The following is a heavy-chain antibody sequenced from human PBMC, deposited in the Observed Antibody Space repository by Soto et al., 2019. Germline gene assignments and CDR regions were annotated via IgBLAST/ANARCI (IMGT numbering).Heavy chain of an antibody. V-gene: IGHV3-30*03. D-gene: IGHD3-22*01. J-gene: IGHJ4*02. CDR3: AIAYDSSGYYVDY. CDR1: GFTFSSYG. Sequence: LRLSCAASGFTFSSYGMHWVRQAPGKGLEWVAVISYDGSNKYYADSVKGRFTISRDNSKNTLYLQMNSLRAEDTAVYYCAIAYDSSGYYVDYWGQGTLVTVSS. CDR2: ISYDGSNK.